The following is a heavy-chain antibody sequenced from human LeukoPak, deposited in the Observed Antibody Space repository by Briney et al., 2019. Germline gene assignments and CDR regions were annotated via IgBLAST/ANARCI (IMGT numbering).Heavy chain of an antibody. CDR1: GGSFSGYY. J-gene: IGHJ5*02. D-gene: IGHD1-26*01. CDR2: INHSGST. V-gene: IGHV4-34*01. CDR3: ARHSAYSGSSKGNWFDP. Sequence: KPSETLSLTCAVYGGSFSGYYWSRIRQPPGKGLEWIGEINHSGSTNYNPSLKSRVTISVDTSKNQFSLKLSSVTAADTAVYYCARHSAYSGSSKGNWFDPWGQGTLVTVSS.